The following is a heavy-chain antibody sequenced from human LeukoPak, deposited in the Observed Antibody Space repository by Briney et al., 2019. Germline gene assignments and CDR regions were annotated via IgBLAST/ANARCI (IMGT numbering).Heavy chain of an antibody. CDR3: ARDALYGDYAGNWFDP. CDR1: GFTFSSYW. CDR2: INSDGSGT. J-gene: IGHJ5*02. V-gene: IGHV3-74*01. Sequence: GGSLRLSCAASGFTFSSYWMHWVRQAPGKGLVWVSRINSDGSGTSYADSVKGRFTISRDNAKNTLYLQMNSLRAEDTAVYYCARDALYGDYAGNWFDPWGQGTLVTVSS. D-gene: IGHD4-17*01.